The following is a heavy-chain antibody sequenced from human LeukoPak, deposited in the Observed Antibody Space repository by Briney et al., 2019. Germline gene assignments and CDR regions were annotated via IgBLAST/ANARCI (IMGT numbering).Heavy chain of an antibody. CDR3: AKHEGDLYSSGWYPLQSLDY. CDR2: ISGSGGST. D-gene: IGHD6-19*01. Sequence: GGSLRLSCAASGFTFSSYAMSWVRQAPGKGLEWVSAISGSGGSTYYADSVKGRFTISRDNSKNTLYLQMNSLRAEDTAVYYCAKHEGDLYSSGWYPLQSLDYWGQGTLVTVSS. J-gene: IGHJ4*02. V-gene: IGHV3-23*01. CDR1: GFTFSSYA.